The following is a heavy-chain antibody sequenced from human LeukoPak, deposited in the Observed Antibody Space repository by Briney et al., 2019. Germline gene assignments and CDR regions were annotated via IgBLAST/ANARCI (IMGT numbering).Heavy chain of an antibody. Sequence: ASVTVSCKASGYTFTGYYIHWVRQAPGQGVEWMGWINPNSGGTNYAQKFQGRVTMTRDTSISTASMELSRLRSDDTAVYYCARLPAGATVTTCWGQGTLVTVSS. V-gene: IGHV1-2*02. CDR2: INPNSGGT. D-gene: IGHD4-17*01. J-gene: IGHJ4*02. CDR3: ARLPAGATVTTC. CDR1: GYTFTGYY.